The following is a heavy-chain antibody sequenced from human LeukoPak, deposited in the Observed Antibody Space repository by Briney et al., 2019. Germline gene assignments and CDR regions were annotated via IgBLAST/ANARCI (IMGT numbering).Heavy chain of an antibody. Sequence: PGGSLRLSCAASGFTFSSYSMNWVRQAPGKGLEWVSFISSSSSYIYYADSVKGRFTISRDNAKNSLYLQMNSLRAEDTAVYYCAREMTTVTSFLDPWGQGTLVTVSS. CDR2: ISSSSSYI. V-gene: IGHV3-21*01. D-gene: IGHD4-4*01. CDR3: AREMTTVTSFLDP. J-gene: IGHJ5*02. CDR1: GFTFSSYS.